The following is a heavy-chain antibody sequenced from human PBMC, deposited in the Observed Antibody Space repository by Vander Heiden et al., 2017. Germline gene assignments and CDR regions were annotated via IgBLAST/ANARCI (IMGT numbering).Heavy chain of an antibody. Sequence: QVQLQESGPGLVKPSETLSLTCTVSSGAIRSYYWSWIRQPPGKGLEWIGYIYDTGDTNYNPSLRSRVTMSVDTSKNRFALKLSYVTAADTAVYYCARRGEPFDYWGQGTLVTVSS. CDR2: IYDTGDT. CDR1: SGAIRSYY. D-gene: IGHD3-16*01. CDR3: ARRGEPFDY. V-gene: IGHV4-59*08. J-gene: IGHJ4*02.